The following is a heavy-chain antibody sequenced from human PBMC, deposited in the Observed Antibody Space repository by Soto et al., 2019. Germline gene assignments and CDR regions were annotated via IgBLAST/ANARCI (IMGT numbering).Heavy chain of an antibody. V-gene: IGHV6-1*01. CDR3: AKAIIVVVPAAHNYYYMDV. CDR1: GDSVSSNSAA. Sequence: SPTLSLTCAISGDSVSSNSAAWNWIRQSPSRGLEWLGRTYYRSKWYNDYAVSVKSRLTINPVTSKNEYSLQLNSVTPEDTAVYYCAKAIIVVVPAAHNYYYMDVWGKGTTVTVSS. CDR2: TYYRSKWYN. D-gene: IGHD2-2*01. J-gene: IGHJ6*03.